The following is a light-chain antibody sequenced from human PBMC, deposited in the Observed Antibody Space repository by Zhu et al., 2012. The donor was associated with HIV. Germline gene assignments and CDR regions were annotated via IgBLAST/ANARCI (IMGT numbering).Light chain of an antibody. CDR2: RAS. CDR1: QSVSSN. CDR3: HQYNNWPPT. Sequence: ETVMTQSPATLSVSPGERVTLFCWASQSVSSNLAWYQQKPGQPPRLLISRASTRATAIPARFSGSGSGTEFTLTISSLQSEDFAVYYCHQYNNWPPTFGPRDQGWNSN. J-gene: IGKJ1*01. V-gene: IGKV3-15*01.